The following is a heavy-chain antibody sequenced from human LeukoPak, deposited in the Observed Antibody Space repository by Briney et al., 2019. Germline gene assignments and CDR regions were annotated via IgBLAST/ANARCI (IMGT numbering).Heavy chain of an antibody. Sequence: TGGSLRLSCAASGFIFNNYAMSWVRQAPGKGLEWVSAISGSGGSTYYADSVKGRFTISRDNSKNTLYLQMNSLRAEDTAVYYCAKDRYYYDSSGYSHFQHWGQGTLVTVSS. CDR1: GFIFNNYA. D-gene: IGHD3-22*01. J-gene: IGHJ1*01. CDR3: AKDRYYYDSSGYSHFQH. V-gene: IGHV3-23*01. CDR2: ISGSGGST.